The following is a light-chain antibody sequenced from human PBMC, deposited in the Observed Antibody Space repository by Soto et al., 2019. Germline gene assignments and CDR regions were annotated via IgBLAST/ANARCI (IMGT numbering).Light chain of an antibody. CDR3: ATWDASLPGEV. V-gene: IGLV1-51*01. CDR2: DNN. J-gene: IGLJ2*01. Sequence: QSALTQSPSVSAAPGQTVTISCSGSSSNIGNNYVSWYQQLPGTAPKLLIYDNNKRPSGIPDRFSGSKSGTSGTLDITGLQTGDEADYYCATWDASLPGEVFGGGTKLTVL. CDR1: SSNIGNNY.